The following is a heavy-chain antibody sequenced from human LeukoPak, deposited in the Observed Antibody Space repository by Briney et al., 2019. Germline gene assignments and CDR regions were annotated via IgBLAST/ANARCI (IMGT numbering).Heavy chain of an antibody. Sequence: GGSLRLSCAASGFTFSSYSMNWVRQAPGKGLEWVSSISSSSSYIYYADSVKGRFTISRDNAKNSLYLQMNSLRAEDTAVYYCARARRYYYDSSGPIDAFDIWGQGTMVTVSS. CDR3: ARARRYYYDSSGPIDAFDI. V-gene: IGHV3-21*01. D-gene: IGHD3-22*01. J-gene: IGHJ3*02. CDR2: ISSSSSYI. CDR1: GFTFSSYS.